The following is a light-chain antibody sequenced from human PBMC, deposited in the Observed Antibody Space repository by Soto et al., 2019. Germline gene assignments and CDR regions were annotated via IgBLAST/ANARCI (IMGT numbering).Light chain of an antibody. J-gene: IGLJ1*01. CDR3: NSYADSNSFV. V-gene: IGLV2-8*01. CDR2: EVN. Sequence: QSVLTQPPSASGSPGQSVTISSTGTSGDVGSYNYVSWSQQHPGKAPKLVIFEVNKRSSGVPVRFSGSKSGNTASLTVSGLQTEDEADYYCNSYADSNSFVFGAGTKVTVL. CDR1: SGDVGSYNY.